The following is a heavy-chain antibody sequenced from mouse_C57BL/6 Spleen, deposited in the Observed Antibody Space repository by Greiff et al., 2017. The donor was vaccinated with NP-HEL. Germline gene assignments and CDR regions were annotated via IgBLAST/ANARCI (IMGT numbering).Heavy chain of an antibody. CDR1: GFTFSSYG. CDR2: ISSGGSYT. V-gene: IGHV5-6*01. CDR3: ARPELGRHAMDY. Sequence: EVHLVESGGDLVKPGGSLKLSCAASGFTFSSYGMSWVRQTPDKRLEWVATISSGGSYTYYPDSVKGRFTISRDNAKNTLYLQMSSLKSEDTAMYYCARPELGRHAMDYWGQGTSVTVSS. D-gene: IGHD4-1*01. J-gene: IGHJ4*01.